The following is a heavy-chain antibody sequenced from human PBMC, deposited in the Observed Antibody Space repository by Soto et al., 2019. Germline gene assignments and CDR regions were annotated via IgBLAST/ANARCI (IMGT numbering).Heavy chain of an antibody. J-gene: IGHJ4*02. Sequence: SETLSLTCTVSGGSISSYYWSWIRQPPGKGLEWIGYIYYSGSSNYNPSLKSRVTISVDTPKNQFSLKLSSVTAADTAVYYCARDGGSGWFHFDYWGQGTLVTVSS. CDR2: IYYSGSS. CDR1: GGSISSYY. V-gene: IGHV4-59*01. D-gene: IGHD6-19*01. CDR3: ARDGGSGWFHFDY.